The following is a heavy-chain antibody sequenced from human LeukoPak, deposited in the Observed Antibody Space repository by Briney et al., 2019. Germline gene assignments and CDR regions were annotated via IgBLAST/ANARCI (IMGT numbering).Heavy chain of an antibody. J-gene: IGHJ4*02. CDR1: GFTFSSYA. CDR2: ISGSGGST. CDR3: AKASPPLHCSSGWYGGY. V-gene: IGHV3-23*01. D-gene: IGHD6-19*01. Sequence: PGGSLRLSCAASGFTFSSYAMSWVRQAPGKGLEWVSAISGSGGSTYYADSVKGRFTISRDNSKNTLYLQMNSLRAEDTAVYYCAKASPPLHCSSGWYGGYWGQGTLVTVSS.